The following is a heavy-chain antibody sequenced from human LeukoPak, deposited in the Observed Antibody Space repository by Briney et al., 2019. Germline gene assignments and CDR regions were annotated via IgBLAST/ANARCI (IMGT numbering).Heavy chain of an antibody. CDR2: IKSKGHGGAI. D-gene: IGHD5-12*01. Sequence: GGSLRLSCAASGFTFGSYALTWVRQVPGKGLEWVGRIKSKGHGGAIDYAAPVIGRFKISRDDSTDTVYLQMNSLKTEDTALYYCTTLSGLSEDYTDSWGQGVLVTVSS. CDR3: TTLSGLSEDYTDS. CDR1: GFTFGSYA. J-gene: IGHJ4*02. V-gene: IGHV3-15*01.